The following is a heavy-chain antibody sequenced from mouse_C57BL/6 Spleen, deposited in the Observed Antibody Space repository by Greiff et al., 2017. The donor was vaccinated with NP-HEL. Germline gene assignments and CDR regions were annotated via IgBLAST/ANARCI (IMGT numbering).Heavy chain of an antibody. Sequence: DVQLQESGPGLVKPSQSLSLTCSVTGYSITSGYYWNWIRQFPGNKLEWMGYISYDGSNNYNPSLKNRISITRDTSKNQFFLKLNSVTTEDTATYYCARVRKTGKYFDYWGQGTTLTVSS. J-gene: IGHJ2*01. V-gene: IGHV3-6*01. CDR1: GYSITSGYY. D-gene: IGHD4-1*01. CDR3: ARVRKTGKYFDY. CDR2: ISYDGSN.